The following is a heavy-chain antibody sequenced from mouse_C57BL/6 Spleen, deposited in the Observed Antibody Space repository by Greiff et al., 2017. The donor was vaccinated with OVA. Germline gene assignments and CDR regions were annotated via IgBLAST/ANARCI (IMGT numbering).Heavy chain of an antibody. CDR1: GFTFSSYA. CDR3: TRGDISYYAMDY. CDR2: ISSGGDYI. J-gene: IGHJ4*01. D-gene: IGHD3-3*01. V-gene: IGHV5-9-1*02. Sequence: DVKLQESGEGLVKPGGSLKLSCAASGFTFSSYAMSWVRQTPEKRLEWVAYISSGGDYIYYADTVKGRFTISRDNARNTLYLQMSSLKSEDTAMYYCTRGDISYYAMDYWGQGTSVTVSS.